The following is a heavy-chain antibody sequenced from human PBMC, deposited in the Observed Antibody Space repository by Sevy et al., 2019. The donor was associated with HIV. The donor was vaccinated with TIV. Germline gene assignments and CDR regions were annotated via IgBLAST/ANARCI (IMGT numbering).Heavy chain of an antibody. D-gene: IGHD2-8*01. CDR1: GFTFSSYS. V-gene: IGHV3-21*01. Sequence: GGSLRLSCAASGFTFSSYSMNWVRQAPGKGLEWVSSISSSSSYIYYADSVKGRFTISRDNAKNALYLQMNSLRAEDTAVYYCARDNGVKPGGNWFDPWGQGTLVTVSS. CDR3: ARDNGVKPGGNWFDP. CDR2: ISSSSSYI. J-gene: IGHJ5*02.